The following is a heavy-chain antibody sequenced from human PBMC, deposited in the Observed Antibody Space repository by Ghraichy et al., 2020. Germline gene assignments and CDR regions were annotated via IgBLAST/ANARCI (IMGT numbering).Heavy chain of an antibody. CDR2: ISYDGSKK. J-gene: IGHJ6*02. CDR1: GFTFSNFG. V-gene: IGHV3-30*18. CDR3: AKDSSGWYASLNYFYYGMDV. D-gene: IGHD6-19*01. Sequence: GGSLRLSCAASGFTFSNFGMHWVRQAPGKGLEWVALISYDGSKKYYGDSVKGRFTISRDNSKNALYLEMNSLRADDTAVYYCAKDSSGWYASLNYFYYGMDVWGRGTSVTVSS.